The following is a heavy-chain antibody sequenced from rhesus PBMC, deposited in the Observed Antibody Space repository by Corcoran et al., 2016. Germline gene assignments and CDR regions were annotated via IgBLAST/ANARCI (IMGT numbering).Heavy chain of an antibody. CDR3: AKLISSWNNPAFDF. CDR2: THGRVAVT. D-gene: IGHD1-20*01. J-gene: IGHJ3*01. Sequence: QVQLQESGPGLVKPSETLTLTCAVSGGSITTSYWRLIRPYPGKGLEWIGLTHGRVAVTDDTPSRMRRVTLAIDASKIPLSLKLTSVLAADTAVYFCAKLISSWNNPAFDFLGQGLRVTVSS. V-gene: IGHV4-160*01. CDR1: GGSITTSY.